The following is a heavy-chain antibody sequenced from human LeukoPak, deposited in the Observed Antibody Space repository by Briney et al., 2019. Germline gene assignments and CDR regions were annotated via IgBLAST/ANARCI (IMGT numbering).Heavy chain of an antibody. V-gene: IGHV3-30*18. Sequence: GGSLRLSWAASGFTFNRYGMHWVRQAPGKGLGWVAVISYDGNSKYYADSVKGRFTISRDNSKNTLYLQMNSLRAEDTAVYYCAKAANWGSFDYWGQGTLVTVSS. J-gene: IGHJ4*02. CDR2: ISYDGNSK. CDR3: AKAANWGSFDY. D-gene: IGHD7-27*01. CDR1: GFTFNRYG.